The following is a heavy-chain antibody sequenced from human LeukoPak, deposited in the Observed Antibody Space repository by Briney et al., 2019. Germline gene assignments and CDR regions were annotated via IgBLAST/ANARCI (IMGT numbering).Heavy chain of an antibody. CDR2: IVVGSGNT. CDR1: GFTFITSA. V-gene: IGHV1-58*01. CDR3: AALPGYDSSGYYPY. Sequence: SVKVSCKASGFTFITSAVQWVRQARGQRLEWIGWIVVGSGNTKYAQKFQERVTITRDMSTSTAYMELSSLRSEDTAVYYCAALPGYDSSGYYPYWGQGTLVTVSS. D-gene: IGHD3-22*01. J-gene: IGHJ4*02.